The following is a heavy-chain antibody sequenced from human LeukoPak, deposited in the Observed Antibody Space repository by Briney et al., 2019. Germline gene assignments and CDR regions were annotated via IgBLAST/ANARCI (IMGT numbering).Heavy chain of an antibody. J-gene: IGHJ4*02. CDR1: GFIFSSYG. Sequence: PGRSLRLSCVTSGFIFSSYGIHWVRQASGKGLEWVAWHFASNKYYAESVRGRFTMSRDNSKSTLYLQMDSLRVEDTAVYYCARDLCSTTRCFDYWGQGTLVSVSS. CDR3: ARDLCSTTRCFDY. V-gene: IGHV3-33*01. D-gene: IGHD2-2*01. CDR2: WHFASNK.